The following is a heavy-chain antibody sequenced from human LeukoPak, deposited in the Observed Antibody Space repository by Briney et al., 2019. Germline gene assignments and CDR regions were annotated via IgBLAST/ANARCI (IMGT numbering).Heavy chain of an antibody. D-gene: IGHD6-13*01. CDR2: ISSSSSYT. CDR3: ARDGQQLVPYGMDV. V-gene: IGHV3-11*06. Sequence: GGSLRLSCATSGFTFSDYYMSWICQAPGKGLEWVSYISSSSSYTNYADSVKGRFTISRDNAKNSLYLQMNSLRAEDTAVYYCARDGQQLVPYGMDVWGQGTTVTVSS. J-gene: IGHJ6*02. CDR1: GFTFSDYY.